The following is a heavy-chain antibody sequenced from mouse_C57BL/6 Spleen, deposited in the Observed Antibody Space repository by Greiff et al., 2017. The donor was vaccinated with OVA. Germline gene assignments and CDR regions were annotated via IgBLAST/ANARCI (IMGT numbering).Heavy chain of an antibody. J-gene: IGHJ1*03. Sequence: EVKVVESGGGLVKPGGSLKLSCAASGFTFSDYGMHWVRQAPEKGLEWVAYISSGSSTIYYADTVKGRFTISRDNAKNTLFLQMTSLRSEDTAMYYCARRNYYGSSPTYWYFDVWGTGTTVTVSS. CDR3: ARRNYYGSSPTYWYFDV. CDR2: ISSGSSTI. CDR1: GFTFSDYG. D-gene: IGHD1-1*01. V-gene: IGHV5-17*01.